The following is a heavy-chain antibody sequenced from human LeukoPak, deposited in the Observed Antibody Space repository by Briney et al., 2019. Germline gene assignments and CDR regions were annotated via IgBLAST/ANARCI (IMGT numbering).Heavy chain of an antibody. Sequence: KTSETLSLTCTVSGVSISSYYWSWIRQPPGKGLEWIGYISYSGSTNYIPSLKSRVTISVDTSKNQFSLILSSVTAADTAVYYCARDKNIYSVDVWGLGTTITVSS. CDR1: GVSISSYY. D-gene: IGHD2/OR15-2a*01. J-gene: IGHJ6*02. V-gene: IGHV4-59*01. CDR2: ISYSGST. CDR3: ARDKNIYSVDV.